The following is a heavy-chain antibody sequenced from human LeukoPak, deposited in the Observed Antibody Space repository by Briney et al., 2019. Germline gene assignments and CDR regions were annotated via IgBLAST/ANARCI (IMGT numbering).Heavy chain of an antibody. CDR1: GYTFTGYY. J-gene: IGHJ4*02. CDR3: ARDAGAGDFYAGSAFWLAS. D-gene: IGHD3-22*01. V-gene: IGHV1-2*06. CDR2: IDPKSGGT. Sequence: GASVKVSCKASGYTFTGYYMHWVRQAPGQGLEWMGRIDPKSGGTKDAQKFQGRVTMTRDTSISTAYMELSRLRSDDTAVYYCARDAGAGDFYAGSAFWLASWGQGTLVTVSS.